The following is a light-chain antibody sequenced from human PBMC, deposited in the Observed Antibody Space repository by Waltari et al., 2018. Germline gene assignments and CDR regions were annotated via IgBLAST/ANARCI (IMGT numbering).Light chain of an antibody. CDR3: QKHSSLPVT. J-gene: IGKJ3*01. CDR2: DAS. CDR1: QSISTK. Sequence: EIVLTQSPATLSLSAGERATLSCRASQSISTKLTWYQQKRDQAPRLLVYDASFRATGIPHRFSGSGSGTDFSLTISRLEPEDYAVYYCQKHSSLPVTFGPGTKVDIK. V-gene: IGKV3D-11*03.